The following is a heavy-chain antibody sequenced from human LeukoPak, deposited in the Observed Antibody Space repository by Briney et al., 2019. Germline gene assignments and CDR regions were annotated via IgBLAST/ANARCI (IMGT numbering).Heavy chain of an antibody. CDR1: GYTFTTFG. D-gene: IGHD2-15*01. CDR3: ARVGSDCSDGNCY. CDR2: ISTYNGNT. Sequence: ASVKVSCKASGYTFTTFGITWVRHAPGQGLEWMVWISTYNGNTNYAQNLQGRVTMTTDTSTNTAYMELRSLTSDDTAVYYCARVGSDCSDGNCYWGQGTLVTVSS. J-gene: IGHJ4*02. V-gene: IGHV1-18*01.